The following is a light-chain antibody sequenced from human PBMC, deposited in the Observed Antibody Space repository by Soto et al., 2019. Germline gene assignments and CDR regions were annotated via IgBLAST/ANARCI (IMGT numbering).Light chain of an antibody. CDR3: QTWGTGIQV. J-gene: IGLJ3*02. CDR2: LNSDGSH. CDR1: SGHSSYA. Sequence: QPVLTQSPSASASLGASVKLTCTMSSGHSSYAIAWHQQQPEKGPRYLMKLNSDGSHNKGDGIPDRFSGSSSGAERYLTISSLQSDDEADYYCQTWGTGIQVFGGGTQLTVL. V-gene: IGLV4-69*01.